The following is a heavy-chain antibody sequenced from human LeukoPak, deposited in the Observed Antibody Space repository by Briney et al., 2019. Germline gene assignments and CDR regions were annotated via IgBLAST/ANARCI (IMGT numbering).Heavy chain of an antibody. CDR1: GYTFTSYG. CDR3: ARTYSSGWYYYYYYMDV. CDR2: ISAYNGNT. J-gene: IGHJ6*03. Sequence: ASVKVSCKASGYTFTSYGISWVRQAPGQGLEWMGRISAYNGNTNYAQKLQGRVTMTTDTSTSTAYMELRSLRSDDTAVYYCARTYSSGWYYYYYYMDVWGKGTTVTVSS. D-gene: IGHD6-19*01. V-gene: IGHV1-18*01.